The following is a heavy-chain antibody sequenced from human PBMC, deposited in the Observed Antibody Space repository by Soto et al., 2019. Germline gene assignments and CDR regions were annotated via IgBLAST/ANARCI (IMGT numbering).Heavy chain of an antibody. V-gene: IGHV3-21*01. CDR2: ISSSSSYI. CDR3: ARDHPRYCSGGSCILDV. J-gene: IGHJ6*02. CDR1: GFTFSSYS. D-gene: IGHD2-15*01. Sequence: PGGSLRLSCAASGFTFSSYSMNWVRQAPGKGLEWVSSISSSSSYIYYADPVKGRFTISRDNAKNSLYLQMNSLRAEDTAVYYCARDHPRYCSGGSCILDVWGQGTTVTVSS.